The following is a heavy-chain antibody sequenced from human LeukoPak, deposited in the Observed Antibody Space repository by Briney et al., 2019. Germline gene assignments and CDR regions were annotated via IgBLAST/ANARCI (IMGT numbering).Heavy chain of an antibody. V-gene: IGHV4-39*01. Sequence: SETLSPTCTVSGGSISSDSHYWGWIRQPPGKGLEWVGTFYYSGSTYYNPSLKSRVTISVDTSKNQLSLKLSSLTAADTAVYYCARHARSGYRNGFDAFDIWGQGTLATVSS. D-gene: IGHD5-18*01. J-gene: IGHJ3*02. CDR3: ARHARSGYRNGFDAFDI. CDR2: FYYSGST. CDR1: GGSISSDSHY.